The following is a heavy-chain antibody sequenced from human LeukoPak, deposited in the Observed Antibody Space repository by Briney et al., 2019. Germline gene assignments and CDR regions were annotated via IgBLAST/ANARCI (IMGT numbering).Heavy chain of an antibody. Sequence: GGSLRLSCAASGFTFSSYAMSWVRQALGKGLEWVSAISGSGGSTYYADSVKGRFTISRDNSKNTLYLQMNSLRAEDTAVYYCAKDRSAGDNVYWGQGTLVTVSS. CDR2: ISGSGGST. J-gene: IGHJ4*02. CDR3: AKDRSAGDNVY. CDR1: GFTFSSYA. D-gene: IGHD7-27*01. V-gene: IGHV3-23*01.